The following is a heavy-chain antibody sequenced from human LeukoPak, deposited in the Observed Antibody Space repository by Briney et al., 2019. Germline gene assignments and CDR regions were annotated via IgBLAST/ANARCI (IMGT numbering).Heavy chain of an antibody. V-gene: IGHV1-69*06. CDR1: GGNFNNYA. Sequence: SVKVSCKASGGNFNNYAINWVRQAPGQGLEWMGGIIPIFAAASYARKFQGRVTITADKSTTTAYMELSSLRSEDTAVYYCARAFGYDILTGYYYYWGQGTLVTVSS. CDR3: ARAFGYDILTGYYYY. CDR2: IIPIFAAA. D-gene: IGHD3-9*01. J-gene: IGHJ4*02.